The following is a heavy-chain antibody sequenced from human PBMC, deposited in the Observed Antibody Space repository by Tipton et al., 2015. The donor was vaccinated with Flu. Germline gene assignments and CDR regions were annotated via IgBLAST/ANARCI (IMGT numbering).Heavy chain of an antibody. Sequence: TLSLTCTVSGASISSRSYYWGWIRQPPGKGLEWIGCIYSSGSTYYNPSLKSRVTISLDTSKNQFSLKLSSVTAADTAVFYCASHSYSRGRAGHWGQGTLVTVSS. J-gene: IGHJ4*02. D-gene: IGHD4-11*01. CDR3: ASHSYSRGRAGH. CDR1: GASISSRSYY. CDR2: IYSSGST. V-gene: IGHV4-39*07.